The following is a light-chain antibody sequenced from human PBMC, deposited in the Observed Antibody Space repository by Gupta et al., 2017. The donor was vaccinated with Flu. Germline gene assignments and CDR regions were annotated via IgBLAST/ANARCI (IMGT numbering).Light chain of an antibody. CDR2: DAS. CDR1: QSVNRNY. J-gene: IGKJ5*01. V-gene: IGKV3D-20*01. Sequence: PGTLSMSPGERATLSCRASQSVNRNYLDWYQQKPGLAPRLIIYDASNRATGIPDRVSGSGSGTDFTLTSSRRETEDSAVYYWQQYYRSHTFGQGTRLEIK. CDR3: QQYYRSHT.